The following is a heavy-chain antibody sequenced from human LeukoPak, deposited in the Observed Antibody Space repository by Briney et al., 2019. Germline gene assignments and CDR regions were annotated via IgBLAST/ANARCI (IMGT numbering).Heavy chain of an antibody. Sequence: PGGSLRLSCAASGFTFSSYSMNWVRQAPGKGLEWVSSISSRSSYIYYADSVKGRFTISRDNAKNSLYLQMNSLRAEDTAVCYCARDEPPSYYDFWSVTNYYYGMDVWGQGTTVTVSS. CDR3: ARDEPPSYYDFWSVTNYYYGMDV. J-gene: IGHJ6*02. V-gene: IGHV3-21*01. CDR2: ISSRSSYI. CDR1: GFTFSSYS. D-gene: IGHD3-3*01.